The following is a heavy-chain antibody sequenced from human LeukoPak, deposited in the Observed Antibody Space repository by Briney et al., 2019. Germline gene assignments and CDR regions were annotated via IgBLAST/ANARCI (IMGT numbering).Heavy chain of an antibody. V-gene: IGHV3-30-3*01. Sequence: GGSLRLSCAASGITFSKAWMSWVRQAPGKGLEWVAVISYDGNNKYYADSVKGRFTISRDNSKNTLYLQMNSLRAEDTALYYCATLPTWGQGTLVTVSS. D-gene: IGHD4-17*01. J-gene: IGHJ4*02. CDR1: GITFSKAW. CDR3: ATLPT. CDR2: ISYDGNNK.